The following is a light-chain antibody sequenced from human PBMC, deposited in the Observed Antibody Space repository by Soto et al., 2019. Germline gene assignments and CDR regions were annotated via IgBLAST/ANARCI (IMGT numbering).Light chain of an antibody. CDR2: EVT. CDR1: SSDVGDYKY. CDR3: SSCTSTRNVI. Sequence: QSALTQPASVSGSLGQSITISCTGTSSDVGDYKYVSWYQHHPGKAPKLMIFEVTNRPSGVSNRFSGSKSGNAASLTISGLQAEDEADYYCSSCTSTRNVIFGGGTKLTVL. J-gene: IGLJ2*01. V-gene: IGLV2-14*01.